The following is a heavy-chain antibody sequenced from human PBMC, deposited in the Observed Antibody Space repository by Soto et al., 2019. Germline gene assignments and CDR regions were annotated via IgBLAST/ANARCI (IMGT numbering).Heavy chain of an antibody. CDR2: ISATGATT. J-gene: IGHJ4*02. V-gene: IGHV3-23*01. CDR3: AKDKETGDYYDSSTF. CDR1: GFTFRSYA. D-gene: IGHD3-22*01. Sequence: PVGSLRLSCAASGFTFRSYAMNWVRQAPGKGLECVSSISATGATTYLADSLKGRFTISRDNFQNTLYLQMNSLRAEDTAVYYCAKDKETGDYYDSSTFGGQGTLVTVSS.